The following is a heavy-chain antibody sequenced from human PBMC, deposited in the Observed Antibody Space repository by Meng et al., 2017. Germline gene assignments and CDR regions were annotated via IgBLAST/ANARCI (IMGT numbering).Heavy chain of an antibody. D-gene: IGHD6-13*01. CDR1: GYTFTYRY. CDR2: ITPFNGNT. CDR3: ARGYSSSWYTDY. J-gene: IGHJ4*02. V-gene: IGHV1-45*02. Sequence: QMQVVQFGAEVKKTWSSVKVSCKASGYTFTYRYLHWVRQAPGQALEWMGWITPFNGNTNYAQKFQDRVTITRDRSMSTAYMELSSLRSEDTAMYYCARGYSSSWYTDYWGQGTLVTVSS.